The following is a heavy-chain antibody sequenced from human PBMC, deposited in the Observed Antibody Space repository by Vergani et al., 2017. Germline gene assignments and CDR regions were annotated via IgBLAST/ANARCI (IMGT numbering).Heavy chain of an antibody. Sequence: QVQLVQSGAEVKKPGASVKVSCKASGYTFTSYDINWVRQATGQGLEWMGWMNPNSGNTGYAQKFQGRVTMTRNTSISTAYMELSSLRSEDTAVYYCARGPGYDFWSGYLTGRYWFDPWGQGTLVTVTS. D-gene: IGHD3-3*01. CDR3: ARGPGYDFWSGYLTGRYWFDP. CDR1: GYTFTSYD. CDR2: MNPNSGNT. J-gene: IGHJ5*02. V-gene: IGHV1-8*01.